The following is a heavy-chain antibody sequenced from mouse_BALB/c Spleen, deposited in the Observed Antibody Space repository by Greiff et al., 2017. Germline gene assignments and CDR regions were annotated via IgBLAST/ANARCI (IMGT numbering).Heavy chain of an antibody. J-gene: IGHJ3*01. D-gene: IGHD1-1*01. CDR3: ARQGYYGSSPFAY. CDR2: ISNGGGST. Sequence: EVKLMESGGGLVQPGGSLKLSCAASGFTFSSYTMSWVRQTPEKRLEWVAYISNGGGSTYYPDTVKGRFTISRDNAKNTLYLQMSSLKSEDTAMYYCARQGYYGSSPFAYWGQGTLVTVSA. CDR1: GFTFSSYT. V-gene: IGHV5-12-2*01.